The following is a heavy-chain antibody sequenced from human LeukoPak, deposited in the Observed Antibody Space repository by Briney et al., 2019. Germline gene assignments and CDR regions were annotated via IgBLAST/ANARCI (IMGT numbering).Heavy chain of an antibody. CDR2: IKQDGSEK. V-gene: IGHV3-7*01. CDR1: GFTFSSYA. CDR3: ARASGWTDY. D-gene: IGHD6-25*01. Sequence: GGSLRLSCAASGFTFSSYAMSWVRQAPGKGLEWVANIKQDGSEKYYVDSVKGRFTISRDNAKNSLYLQMNSLRAEDTAVYYCARASGWTDYWGQGTLVTVSS. J-gene: IGHJ4*02.